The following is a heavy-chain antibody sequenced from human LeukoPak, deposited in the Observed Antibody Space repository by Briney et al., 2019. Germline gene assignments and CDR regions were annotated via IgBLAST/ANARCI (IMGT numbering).Heavy chain of an antibody. Sequence: GGSLRLSCAASGFTFSSYGMHWVRQAPGKGLEWVSAISGSGGSTYYADSVKGRFTISRDNSKNTLYLQMNSLRAEDTAVYYCAKEVSSSSLNWFDPWGQGTLVTVSS. V-gene: IGHV3-23*01. D-gene: IGHD6-6*01. CDR1: GFTFSSYG. J-gene: IGHJ5*02. CDR2: ISGSGGST. CDR3: AKEVSSSSLNWFDP.